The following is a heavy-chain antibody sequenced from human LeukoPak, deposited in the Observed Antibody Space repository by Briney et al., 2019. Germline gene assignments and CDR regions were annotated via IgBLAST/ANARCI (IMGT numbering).Heavy chain of an antibody. D-gene: IGHD1-26*01. CDR2: IIPIFDTA. J-gene: IGHJ6*02. V-gene: IGHV1-69*13. CDR1: GGTFSSYS. Sequence: SVKVSCKASGGTFSSYSISWVRQAPGQGLEWMGGIIPIFDTADYAQKFQGRVTITADESTSTAYMELSSLRSEDTAVFYCARISLGAIWGYYYGMDAWGQGTTVTVSS. CDR3: ARISLGAIWGYYYGMDA.